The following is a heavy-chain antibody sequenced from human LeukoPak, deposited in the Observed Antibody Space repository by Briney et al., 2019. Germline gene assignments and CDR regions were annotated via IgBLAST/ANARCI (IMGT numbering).Heavy chain of an antibody. D-gene: IGHD6-13*01. V-gene: IGHV3-15*01. Sequence: GGSLRLSCAASGFTFSNAWMNWVRQAPGKGLEWVGRIKSKAEGGTTDYAAPVKGRFTISRDDSENTLFLQMNSLKTEDTAVYYCTTGRSSSWPDYWGQGTLVTVSS. CDR3: TTGRSSSWPDY. J-gene: IGHJ4*02. CDR1: GFTFSNAW. CDR2: IKSKAEGGTT.